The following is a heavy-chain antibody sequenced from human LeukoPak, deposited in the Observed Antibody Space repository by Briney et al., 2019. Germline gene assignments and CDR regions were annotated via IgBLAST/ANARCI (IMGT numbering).Heavy chain of an antibody. CDR1: GFTFSSYA. V-gene: IGHV3-30-3*01. CDR3: ARDKYYYDSSGYYAYYGMDV. D-gene: IGHD3-22*01. Sequence: GGSPRLSCAASGFTFSSYAMHWVRQAPGKGLEWVAVISYDGSNKYYADSVKGRFTISRDNSKNTLYLQMNSLRAEDTAVYYCARDKYYYDSSGYYAYYGMDVWGQGTTVTVSS. CDR2: ISYDGSNK. J-gene: IGHJ6*02.